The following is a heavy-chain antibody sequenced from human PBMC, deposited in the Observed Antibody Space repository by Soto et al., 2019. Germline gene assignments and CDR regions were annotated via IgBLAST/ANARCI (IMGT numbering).Heavy chain of an antibody. CDR2: ISGNNGAT. CDR3: VRDLKYLRVTGNWFDT. V-gene: IGHV1-18*04. Sequence: ASVKVSCKASGYTFANYGISWVRQAPGQGLEWMGWISGNNGATNYAPKVQDRITMTLDTSTGVASMALRSLRSDDTAIYSCVRDLKYLRVTGNWFDTWGQGTLFTVCS. CDR1: GYTFANYG. D-gene: IGHD1-1*01. J-gene: IGHJ5*02.